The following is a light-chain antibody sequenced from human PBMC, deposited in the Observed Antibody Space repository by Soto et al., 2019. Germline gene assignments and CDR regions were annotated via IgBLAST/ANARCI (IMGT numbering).Light chain of an antibody. J-gene: IGKJ4*01. CDR3: QQYSTYSVT. CDR1: QSINRW. Sequence: DIQMTQSPPTLSASLGDRVTITCRASQSINRWLAWYQQKPGRAPNLLISDASTLQSGVPSRFSGSGSGTEFTLTISSLQPDDFATYYCQQYSTYSVTFGGGTKVEIK. CDR2: DAS. V-gene: IGKV1-5*01.